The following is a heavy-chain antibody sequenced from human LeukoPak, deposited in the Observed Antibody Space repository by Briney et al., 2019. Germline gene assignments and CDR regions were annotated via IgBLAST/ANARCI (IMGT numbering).Heavy chain of an antibody. V-gene: IGHV3-74*01. Sequence: SGGSLRLSCAASGFTFSSYWMHWVRQAPGKGLVWVSRINSDGSSTSYADSVKGRFTISRDNAKNTLYLQMNSLRAEDTAVYYCARDARYLAPSYYYYYMDVWGKGTTVTISS. CDR3: ARDARYLAPSYYYYYMDV. D-gene: IGHD3-9*01. CDR2: INSDGSST. J-gene: IGHJ6*03. CDR1: GFTFSSYW.